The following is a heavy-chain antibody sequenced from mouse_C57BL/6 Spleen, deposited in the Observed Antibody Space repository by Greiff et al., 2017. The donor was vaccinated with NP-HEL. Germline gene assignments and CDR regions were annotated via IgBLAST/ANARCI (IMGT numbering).Heavy chain of an antibody. V-gene: IGHV2-5*01. CDR2: IWRGGST. CDR1: GFSLTSYG. J-gene: IGHJ4*01. CDR3: AKEDYYGRAMDY. D-gene: IGHD1-1*01. Sequence: VKLVESGPGLVQPSQSLSITCTVSGFSLTSYGVHWVRQSPGKGLEWLGVIWRGGSTDYNAAFMSRLSITKDNSKSQVFFKMNSLQADDTAIYYCAKEDYYGRAMDYWGQGTSVTVSS.